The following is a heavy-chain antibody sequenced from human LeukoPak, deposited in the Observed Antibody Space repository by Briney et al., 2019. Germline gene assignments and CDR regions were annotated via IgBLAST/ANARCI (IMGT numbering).Heavy chain of an antibody. J-gene: IGHJ4*02. CDR2: IYYSGST. V-gene: IGHV4-61*01. CDR1: GVSVSSGSYY. Sequence: SETLSLTCTVSGVSVSSGSYYWSWIRQPPGKGLEWIGYIYYSGSTNYNPSLKSRVTISVDTSKNQFSLKLSSVTAADTAVYYCARAGDYYDSSGYYYPDYWGQGTLVTVSS. D-gene: IGHD3-22*01. CDR3: ARAGDYYDSSGYYYPDY.